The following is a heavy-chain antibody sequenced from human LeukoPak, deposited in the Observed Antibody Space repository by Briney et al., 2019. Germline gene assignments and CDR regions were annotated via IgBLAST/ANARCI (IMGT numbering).Heavy chain of an antibody. V-gene: IGHV4-31*03. Sequence: SQTLSLTCTVSGGSISSGGYYWSWIRQHPGKGLEWIGYIYYSGSTNYNPSLKSRVTISVDTSKNQFSLKLSSVTAADTAVYYCAREAPMIVVLSNAFDIWGQGTMVTVSS. CDR1: GGSISSGGYY. D-gene: IGHD3-22*01. J-gene: IGHJ3*02. CDR2: IYYSGST. CDR3: AREAPMIVVLSNAFDI.